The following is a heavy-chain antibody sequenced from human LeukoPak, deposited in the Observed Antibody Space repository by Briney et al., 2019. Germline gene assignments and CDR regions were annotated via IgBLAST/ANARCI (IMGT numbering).Heavy chain of an antibody. CDR1: GLITYDYA. J-gene: IGHJ5*02. CDR3: VRESERSGWFDH. Sequence: PGGSLRLSCAAPGLITYDYAIHWVRQATRKGLEWVSLISGDGGSTFYADSVRGRFTISRDNSKNSLSLQVSSLRSEDTALYFCVRESERSGWFDHWGQGTLVTVSS. CDR2: ISGDGGST. D-gene: IGHD1-26*01. V-gene: IGHV3-43*02.